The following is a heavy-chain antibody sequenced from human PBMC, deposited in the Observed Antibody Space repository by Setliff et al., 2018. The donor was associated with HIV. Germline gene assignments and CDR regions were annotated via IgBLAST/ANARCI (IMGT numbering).Heavy chain of an antibody. CDR2: INLSGST. Sequence: ETLSLTCAVYGASFSGYYWSWIRQPPGKGLEWIGEINLSGSTNYNPSLTSRVTISVDTSKHQFSLKLSSVTAADTAVYYCAGPRGDEAFDVWGQGTKVTVSS. J-gene: IGHJ3*01. D-gene: IGHD3-10*01. CDR3: AGPRGDEAFDV. V-gene: IGHV4-34*01. CDR1: GASFSGYY.